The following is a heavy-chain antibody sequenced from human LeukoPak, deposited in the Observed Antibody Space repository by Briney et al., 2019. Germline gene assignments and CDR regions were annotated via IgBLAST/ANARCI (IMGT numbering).Heavy chain of an antibody. D-gene: IGHD2-8*01. CDR1: GFTFRSYW. CDR3: AKSIGYCTNGVCYGEYYYYYYGMDV. CDR2: ISGSGGST. V-gene: IGHV3-23*01. Sequence: PGGSLRLSCEGSGFTFRSYWMSWVRQAPGKGLEWVSAISGSGGSTYYADSVKGRFTISRDNSKNTLYLQMNSLRAEDTAVYYCAKSIGYCTNGVCYGEYYYYYYGMDVWGQGTTVTVSS. J-gene: IGHJ6*02.